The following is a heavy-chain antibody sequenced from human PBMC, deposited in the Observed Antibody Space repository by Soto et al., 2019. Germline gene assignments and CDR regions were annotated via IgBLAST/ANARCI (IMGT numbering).Heavy chain of an antibody. Sequence: PGGSLRLSCAASGFTFSSYGMHWVRQAPGKGLEWVAVISYDGSNKYYADSVKGRLTISRDNSKNTLYLQMNSLRAEDTAVYYCAKDIGYSSSDLYYYYGMDVWGQGTTVTVSS. J-gene: IGHJ6*02. CDR3: AKDIGYSSSDLYYYYGMDV. D-gene: IGHD6-6*01. V-gene: IGHV3-30*18. CDR1: GFTFSSYG. CDR2: ISYDGSNK.